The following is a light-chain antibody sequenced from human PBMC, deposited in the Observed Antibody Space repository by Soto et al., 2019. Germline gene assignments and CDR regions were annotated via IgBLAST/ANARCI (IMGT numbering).Light chain of an antibody. V-gene: IGKV3-15*01. CDR2: GAS. CDR3: QQYNNWPPVYT. Sequence: EIVMTQSPATLSVSPGERATLSCRASQSVINSLAWYQQKPGQAPRLLIYGASNRATGMAARFSGGGSGTEFTLTISSLQSEEFALYFWQQYNNWPPVYTFGQGTKLEIK. J-gene: IGKJ2*01. CDR1: QSVINS.